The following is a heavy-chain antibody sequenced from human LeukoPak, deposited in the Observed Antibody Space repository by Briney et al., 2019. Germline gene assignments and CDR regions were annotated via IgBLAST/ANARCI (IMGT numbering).Heavy chain of an antibody. CDR3: ARAGDENSSSFVY. D-gene: IGHD6-13*01. V-gene: IGHV1-2*02. J-gene: IGHJ4*02. Sequence: GASVKVSCKASGYTFTGYYMHWVRQAPGHGLEWMGWINPNSGGTNYAQKFQGRVTMTRDTSTSTAYMELSRLRSDDTAVYYCARAGDENSSSFVYWGQGTLVTVSS. CDR2: INPNSGGT. CDR1: GYTFTGYY.